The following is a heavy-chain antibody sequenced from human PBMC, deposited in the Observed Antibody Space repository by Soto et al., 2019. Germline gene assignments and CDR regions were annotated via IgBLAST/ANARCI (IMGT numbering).Heavy chain of an antibody. CDR3: ARGTYRYGTGLLTYYYYYGMDV. V-gene: IGHV4-39*07. CDR1: GGSISSSSYY. D-gene: IGHD5-18*01. J-gene: IGHJ6*02. Sequence: SETLSLTCTVSGGSISSSSYYWGWIRQPPGKGLEWIGEINHSGSTNYNPSLKSRVTISVDASKNQFSLKLSSVTAADTAVYYCARGTYRYGTGLLTYYYYYGMDVWGQGTTVTVSS. CDR2: INHSGST.